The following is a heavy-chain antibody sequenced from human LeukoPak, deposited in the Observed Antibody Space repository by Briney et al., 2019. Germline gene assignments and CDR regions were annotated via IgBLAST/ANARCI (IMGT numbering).Heavy chain of an antibody. CDR3: AKDIGSGWYNAFDI. CDR2: ISWNSGSI. J-gene: IGHJ3*02. Sequence: PGGSLRLSCAASGFTFDDYAMHWVRQAPGKGLEWVSGISWNSGSIGYADSVKGRFTISRDNAKNSLYLQMNSLRAEDTALYYCAKDIGSGWYNAFDIWGQGTMVTVSS. D-gene: IGHD6-19*01. V-gene: IGHV3-9*01. CDR1: GFTFDDYA.